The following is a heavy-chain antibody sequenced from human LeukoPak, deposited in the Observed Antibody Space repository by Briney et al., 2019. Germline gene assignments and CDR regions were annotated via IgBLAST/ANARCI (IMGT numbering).Heavy chain of an antibody. J-gene: IGHJ4*02. CDR2: IYYSWST. CDR1: GGSIGSYY. V-gene: IGHV4-59*08. CDR3: ARRGGYSSGYPFDY. D-gene: IGHD3-22*01. Sequence: SETLSLTCTVSGGSIGSYYWSWIRQPPGKGLGWMGYIYYSWSTNYNPSLKSRVTISVDTSKNRFSLKLSSVTAADTAVYYCARRGGYSSGYPFDYWGQGTLVTVSS.